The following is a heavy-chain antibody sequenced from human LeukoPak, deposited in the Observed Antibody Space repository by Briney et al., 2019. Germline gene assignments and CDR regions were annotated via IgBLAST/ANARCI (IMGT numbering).Heavy chain of an antibody. V-gene: IGHV3-23*01. D-gene: IGHD1-26*01. Sequence: GGSLRLSCAAPGFTLSSYAMSWVRQPPGKGLEWVSAISGSGGSTYYADSVKGRFTISRDNSKNTLYLQMNSLRAEDTAVYYCAKDRWELLSAFDYWGQGTLVTVSS. CDR3: AKDRWELLSAFDY. J-gene: IGHJ4*02. CDR2: ISGSGGST. CDR1: GFTLSSYA.